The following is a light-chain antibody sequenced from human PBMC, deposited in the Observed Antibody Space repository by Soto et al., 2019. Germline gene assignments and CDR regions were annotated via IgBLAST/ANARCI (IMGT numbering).Light chain of an antibody. J-gene: IGLJ1*01. CDR1: SSDVGGYNY. CDR3: SSYTSSTTYV. Sequence: QPVLTQPASVSGSPGQSITITCTGTSSDVGGYNYVSWYQHHPGKAPEFMIYDVNNRPSGVSHRFSGSKSGNTASLTISGLQAEDEADYYCSSYTSSTTYVFGTGTKLTVL. V-gene: IGLV2-14*03. CDR2: DVN.